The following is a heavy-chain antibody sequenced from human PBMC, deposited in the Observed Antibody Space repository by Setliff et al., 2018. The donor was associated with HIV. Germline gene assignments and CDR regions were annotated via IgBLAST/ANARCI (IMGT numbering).Heavy chain of an antibody. V-gene: IGHV4-61*09. Sequence: SETLSLTCTVSGGSISSGSYYWSWIRQPAGKGLEWIGHIYTSGSTNYDPSLKSRVTISVDTSKNQFSLKLSSVTAADTAVYYCARTDWARTSYYYYYGMNVWGQGTTVTVSS. CDR3: ARTDWARTSYYYYYGMNV. CDR1: GGSISSGSYY. J-gene: IGHJ6*02. D-gene: IGHD3-9*01. CDR2: IYTSGST.